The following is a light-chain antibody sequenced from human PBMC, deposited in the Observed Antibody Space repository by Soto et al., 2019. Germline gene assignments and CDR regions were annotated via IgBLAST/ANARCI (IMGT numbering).Light chain of an antibody. CDR2: GAY. CDR3: QQGHNWPLT. V-gene: IGKV3-15*01. J-gene: IGKJ2*01. Sequence: IVMTQSPATLSLSPGERAALSCRASQGISSELAWYQQKPGQPPRLLIYGAYTRATGIPARFTGCASGSDFTLTIRGLQSEDFAVYYCQQGHNWPLTFGQGTRLEI. CDR1: QGISSE.